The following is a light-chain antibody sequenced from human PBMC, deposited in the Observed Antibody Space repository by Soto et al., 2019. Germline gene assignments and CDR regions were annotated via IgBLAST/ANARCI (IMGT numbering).Light chain of an antibody. CDR2: DNY. CDR3: ATWDSSLSAVV. Sequence: QSVLTQPPSVSATPGQKVTISCSGSSSNIGNNYVSWYRQLPGTAPQLLIYDNYKRPSGIPDRFSGSKSGTSATLGITGLQTGDDADYYCATWDSSLSAVVVGGGTQLTVL. V-gene: IGLV1-51*01. J-gene: IGLJ2*01. CDR1: SSNIGNNY.